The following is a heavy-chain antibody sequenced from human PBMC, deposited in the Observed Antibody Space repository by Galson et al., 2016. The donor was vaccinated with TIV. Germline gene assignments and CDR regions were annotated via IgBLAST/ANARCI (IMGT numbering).Heavy chain of an antibody. CDR2: INSDGSRT. CDR3: ARVKYDSSGFYFNWFDP. Sequence: SLRLSCAASGFTFSSDWMHRVRQGPGKGLVWVSRINSDGSRTNYADSVKGRFTISRDNAKNTLYLQMNSLRAEDTAVYYCARVKYDSSGFYFNWFDPWGQGTLVTVSS. D-gene: IGHD3-22*01. J-gene: IGHJ5*02. V-gene: IGHV3-74*01. CDR1: GFTFSSDW.